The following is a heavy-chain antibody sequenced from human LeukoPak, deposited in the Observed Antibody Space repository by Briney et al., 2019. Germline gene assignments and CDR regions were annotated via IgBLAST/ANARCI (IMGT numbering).Heavy chain of an antibody. CDR1: GFTFSSYA. CDR2: ISGSGDST. D-gene: IGHD6-19*01. CDR3: AKGLSSGWFHYYSDY. Sequence: PGGSLRLSCAASGFTFSSYAMSWVRQAPGKGLEWVSAISGSGDSTYYADSVKGRFTISRDNSKNTLYLQMNSLRAEDTAVYYCAKGLSSGWFHYYSDYWGQGTLVTVSS. J-gene: IGHJ4*02. V-gene: IGHV3-23*01.